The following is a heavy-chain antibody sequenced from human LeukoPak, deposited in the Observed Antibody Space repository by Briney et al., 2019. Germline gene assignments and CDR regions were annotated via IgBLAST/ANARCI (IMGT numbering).Heavy chain of an antibody. CDR1: GFTFSSYW. CDR2: IKLDGTEK. V-gene: IGHV3-7*05. Sequence: AGGSLRLSCAASGFTFSSYWMHWVRQAPGKGLEWVANIKLDGTEKYYVDSVKGRFTISRDNAKNSLYLQMNSLRAEDTAVYYCASDRLYFGVWGQGTLVTVSS. J-gene: IGHJ4*02. D-gene: IGHD3-16*01. CDR3: ASDRLYFGV.